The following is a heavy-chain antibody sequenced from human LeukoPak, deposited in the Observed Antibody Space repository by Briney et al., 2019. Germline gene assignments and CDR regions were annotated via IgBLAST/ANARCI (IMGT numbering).Heavy chain of an antibody. Sequence: GSLRLSCTASGFTFSDYYMNWIRQAPGKGLECVSYISSSGSTIYYADSVKGRFTISRDNAKKSLYLLMNSLRAEDTAVYYCARGPSGSPVDYWGQGTLVTVSS. D-gene: IGHD1-26*01. CDR1: GFTFSDYY. CDR2: ISSSGSTI. J-gene: IGHJ4*02. V-gene: IGHV3-11*04. CDR3: ARGPSGSPVDY.